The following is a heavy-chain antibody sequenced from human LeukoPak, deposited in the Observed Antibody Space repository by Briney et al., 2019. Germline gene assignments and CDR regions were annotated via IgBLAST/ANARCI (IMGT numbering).Heavy chain of an antibody. CDR1: GGSFSGYY. CDR3: ARGTAPDY. J-gene: IGHJ4*02. CDR2: INHSGST. Sequence: SETLSLTCAVYGGSFSGYYWSWVRQPPGKGLEWIGEINHSGSTNYNPSLKSRVTISVDTSKNQFSLKLSSVTAADTAVYYCARGTAPDYWGQGTLVTVSS. V-gene: IGHV4-34*01. D-gene: IGHD6-25*01.